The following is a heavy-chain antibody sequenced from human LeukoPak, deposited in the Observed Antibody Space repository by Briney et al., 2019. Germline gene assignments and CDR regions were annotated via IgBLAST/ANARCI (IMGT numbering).Heavy chain of an antibody. CDR3: ARTIFGVVMGALDI. J-gene: IGHJ3*02. CDR2: ISSSSSYI. Sequence: GGSLRLSCAASGFTFSTYSMNWVRQAPGKGLEWVSSISSSSSYIYYADSVKGRFTISRDNAKNSLYLQMNSLRAEDTAVYYCARTIFGVVMGALDIWGQGTMVTVSS. D-gene: IGHD3-3*01. CDR1: GFTFSTYS. V-gene: IGHV3-21*01.